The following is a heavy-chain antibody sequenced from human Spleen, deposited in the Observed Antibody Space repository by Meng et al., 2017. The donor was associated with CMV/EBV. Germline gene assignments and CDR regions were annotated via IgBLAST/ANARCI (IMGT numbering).Heavy chain of an antibody. V-gene: IGHV1-69*05. D-gene: IGHD4-23*01. CDR1: GGTFSSYA. CDR2: IIPIFGTA. Sequence: SCKASGGTFSSYAISWLRQAPGQGLEWMGGIIPIFGTANYAQKFQGRVTITTDESTSTAYMELSSLRSEDTAVYYCARDYGGNSGLGYWGQGTLVTVSS. J-gene: IGHJ4*02. CDR3: ARDYGGNSGLGY.